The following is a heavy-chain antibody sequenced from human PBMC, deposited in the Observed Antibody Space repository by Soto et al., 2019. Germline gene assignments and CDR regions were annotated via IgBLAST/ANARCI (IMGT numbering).Heavy chain of an antibody. CDR2: INDRGSI. CDR3: ARESHDXXXXXXWVWY. CDR1: GGSFSGYY. V-gene: IGHV4-34*01. J-gene: IGHJ2*01. D-gene: IGHD3-10*01. Sequence: QVQLQQWGAGPLRPLETLSLTCGVSGGSFSGYYWAWIRQSPGKGLEWSGEINDRGSINYNPSLKXRVSISVDTXKXXXXLNLRSXXXXXXXXYYCARESHDXXXXXXWVWY.